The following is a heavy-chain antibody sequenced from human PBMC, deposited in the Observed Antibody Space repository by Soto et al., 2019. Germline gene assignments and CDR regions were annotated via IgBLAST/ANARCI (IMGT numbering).Heavy chain of an antibody. J-gene: IGHJ4*02. CDR1: GGTFRSYS. Sequence: ASVKVSCKASGGTFRSYSIIWVRQAPGQGLEWMGGIVPVFDEANYAQKFQGRVTITADESTSTAYMELRSLRSQDTAVYYCATGNYPSAPFDYWGQGTLVTVSS. CDR2: IVPVFDEA. CDR3: ATGNYPSAPFDY. D-gene: IGHD3-10*01. V-gene: IGHV1-69*13.